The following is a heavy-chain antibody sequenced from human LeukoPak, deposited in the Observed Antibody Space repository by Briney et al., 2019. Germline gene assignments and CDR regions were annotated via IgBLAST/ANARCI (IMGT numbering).Heavy chain of an antibody. CDR2: ISSSSSYI. V-gene: IGHV3-21*01. D-gene: IGHD3-16*01. Sequence: GGSLRVSCAASGFTFSSYSMSWVRQAPGKGLEWVSSISSSSSYIYYADSVKGRFTISRDNAKNSLYLQMNSLRAEDTSVYYCARDSIMITFGGVTFDYWGQGTLVTVSS. J-gene: IGHJ4*02. CDR1: GFTFSSYS. CDR3: ARDSIMITFGGVTFDY.